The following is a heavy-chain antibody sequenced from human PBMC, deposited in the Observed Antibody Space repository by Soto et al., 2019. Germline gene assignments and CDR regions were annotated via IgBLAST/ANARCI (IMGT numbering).Heavy chain of an antibody. CDR3: ARDWGSYYGSGSYG. CDR2: IIPIFGTA. D-gene: IGHD3-10*01. Sequence: SVKVSCKASGGTFSSYAISWVRQAPGQGLEWMGGIIPIFGTANYAQKFQGRVTITADESTSTAYMELSSLRSEDTAVYYCARDWGSYYGSGSYGWGQGTLVTVPQ. V-gene: IGHV1-69*13. J-gene: IGHJ4*02. CDR1: GGTFSSYA.